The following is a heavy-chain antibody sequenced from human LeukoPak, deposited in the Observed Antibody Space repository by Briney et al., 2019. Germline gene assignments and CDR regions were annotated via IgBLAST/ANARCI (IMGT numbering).Heavy chain of an antibody. J-gene: IGHJ4*02. CDR3: ARVRRGLLWFGESYIQDY. Sequence: ASVKVSCKASGYTFTGYYMHWVRQATGQGLEWMGWMNPNSGNTGYAQKFQGRVTMTRNTSISTAYMELSSLRSEDTAVYYCARVRRGLLWFGESYIQDYWGQGTLVTVSS. V-gene: IGHV1-8*02. CDR1: GYTFTGYY. CDR2: MNPNSGNT. D-gene: IGHD3-10*01.